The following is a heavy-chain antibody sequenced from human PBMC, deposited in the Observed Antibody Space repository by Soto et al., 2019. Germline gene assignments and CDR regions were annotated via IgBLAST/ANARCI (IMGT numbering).Heavy chain of an antibody. D-gene: IGHD2-2*01. CDR3: ARGKVPAAAPVDY. V-gene: IGHV3-20*04. CDR2: INWNGAST. CDR1: GFTFDDYV. J-gene: IGHJ4*02. Sequence: EVQLVESGGGVVRPGGSLRLSCAASGFTFDDYVMSWVRQAPGKGLEWVSGINWNGASTAYADSVKGRFTISRDNAKNCLYLQMNSLSDDDTALYYCARGKVPAAAPVDYWGQGTLVTVSS.